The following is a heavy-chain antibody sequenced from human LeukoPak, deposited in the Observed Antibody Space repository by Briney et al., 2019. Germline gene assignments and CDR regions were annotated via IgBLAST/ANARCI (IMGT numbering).Heavy chain of an antibody. D-gene: IGHD2-2*01. Sequence: SPSETLSLTCTVSGGSISSSSYYWSWIRQPPGKGLEWIGYIYYSGSTYYNPSLKSRVTISVDTSKNQFSLKLSSVTAADTAVYYCAGHCSSTSCQTPDAFDIWGQGTMVTVSS. V-gene: IGHV4-30-4*08. CDR3: AGHCSSTSCQTPDAFDI. CDR2: IYYSGST. CDR1: GGSISSSSYY. J-gene: IGHJ3*02.